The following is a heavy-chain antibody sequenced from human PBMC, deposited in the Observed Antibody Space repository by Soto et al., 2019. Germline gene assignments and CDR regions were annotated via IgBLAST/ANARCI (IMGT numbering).Heavy chain of an antibody. CDR3: AKVPLKYSGSYFDY. V-gene: IGHV3-23*01. J-gene: IGHJ4*02. CDR2: ISGSGGNT. D-gene: IGHD1-26*01. CDR1: GFTFSTYP. Sequence: EVQVLDSGGGLVQPGGSLRLSCAASGFTFSTYPMSWVRQAPGKGLEWVSIISGSGGNTDYADSVKGRFTMSRDNSKNTVYLQMNILRAEDTAVDYCAKVPLKYSGSYFDYWGQGTLVTVSS.